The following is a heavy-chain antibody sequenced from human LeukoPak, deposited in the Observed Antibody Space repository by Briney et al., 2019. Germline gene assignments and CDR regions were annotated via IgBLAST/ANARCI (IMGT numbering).Heavy chain of an antibody. J-gene: IGHJ4*02. CDR3: ARGGADVDTAIRFDY. D-gene: IGHD5-18*01. Sequence: PSETLSLTCTVSGGSISSYYWSWLRQPPGKGLEWIGYIYYSGSTNSNPSLKSRVTISVDTSKNQFSLKLSSVTAADTAVYYCARGGADVDTAIRFDYWGQGTLVTVSS. V-gene: IGHV4-59*01. CDR2: IYYSGST. CDR1: GGSISSYY.